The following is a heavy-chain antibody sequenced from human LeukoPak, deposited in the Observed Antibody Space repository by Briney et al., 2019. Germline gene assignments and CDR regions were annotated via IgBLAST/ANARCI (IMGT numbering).Heavy chain of an antibody. CDR1: GYTFTSYY. D-gene: IGHD2-2*01. J-gene: IGHJ5*02. V-gene: IGHV1-46*01. Sequence: ASVKVSCKASGYTFTSYYMHWVRQAPGQGLEWMGIINPSGGSASYAQKFQGRVTITADEFTSTAYMELSSLRSEDTAVYYCARDRPGRYCSSPSCYSASPFDPWGQGTLVTVSS. CDR2: INPSGGSA. CDR3: ARDRPGRYCSSPSCYSASPFDP.